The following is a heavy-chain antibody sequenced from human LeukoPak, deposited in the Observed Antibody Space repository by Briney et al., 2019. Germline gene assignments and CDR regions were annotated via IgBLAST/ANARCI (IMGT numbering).Heavy chain of an antibody. CDR3: ARGPHSSPSRYFDY. Sequence: NSSETLSLTCTVSGGSISSSSYYWGWIRQPPGKGLEWIGSIYHSGSTYYNPSLKSRVTISVDTSKNQFSLKLSSVTAADTAVYYCARGPHSSPSRYFDYWGQGTLVTVSS. D-gene: IGHD6-19*01. CDR2: IYHSGST. V-gene: IGHV4-39*07. J-gene: IGHJ4*02. CDR1: GGSISSSSYY.